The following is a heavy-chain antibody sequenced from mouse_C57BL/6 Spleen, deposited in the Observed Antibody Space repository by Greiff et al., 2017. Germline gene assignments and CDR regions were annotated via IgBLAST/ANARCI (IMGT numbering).Heavy chain of an antibody. CDR3: ARDYYGSSPWFAY. CDR1: GYSFTSGYY. CDR2: ISYDGSN. D-gene: IGHD1-1*01. V-gene: IGHV3-6*01. Sequence: EVQLVESGPGLVKPSQSLSLTCSVTGYSFTSGYYWNWIRQFPGNKLEWMGYISYDGSNNYNPSLKNRISITRDTSKNQFFLKLNSVTTEDTATYYCARDYYGSSPWFAYWGQGTLVTVSA. J-gene: IGHJ3*01.